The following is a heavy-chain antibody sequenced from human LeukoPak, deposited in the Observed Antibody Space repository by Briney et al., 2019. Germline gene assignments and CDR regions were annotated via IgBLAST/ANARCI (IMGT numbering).Heavy chain of an antibody. CDR3: ARGVAYYYDSSGYRDT. V-gene: IGHV1-69*04. Sequence: SVKVSCKASGGTFSSYAISWVRQAPGQGLEWMGRIIPILGIANYAQKFQGRVTITADRSTSTAYMELSSLRSEDTAVYYCARGVAYYYDSSGYRDTWGQGTMVTVSS. CDR2: IIPILGIA. J-gene: IGHJ3*02. D-gene: IGHD3-22*01. CDR1: GGTFSSYA.